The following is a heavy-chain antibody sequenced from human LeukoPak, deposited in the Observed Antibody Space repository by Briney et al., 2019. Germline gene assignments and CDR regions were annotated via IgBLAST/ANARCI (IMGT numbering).Heavy chain of an antibody. D-gene: IGHD3-3*01. J-gene: IGHJ4*02. Sequence: PGGSLRLSCVASGLAFSSYSMHWIRQAPGKGLEWVGVISHDGSDEYYTDSVKGRFTISRDNSKNTVYLQMNSLRADDTAVYYCARDFTPEWFDIHWGQGTLSPSP. CDR3: ARDFTPEWFDIH. CDR2: ISHDGSDE. CDR1: GLAFSSYS. V-gene: IGHV3-30*04.